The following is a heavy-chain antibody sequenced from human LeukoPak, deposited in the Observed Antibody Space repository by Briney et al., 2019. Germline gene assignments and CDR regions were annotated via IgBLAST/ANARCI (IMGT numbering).Heavy chain of an antibody. D-gene: IGHD4-11*01. V-gene: IGHV3-74*01. CDR2: ISPDGSTT. J-gene: IGHJ4*02. Sequence: GGSLGLSCAASGFTFSSYAMSWVRQAPGKGLVWVSRISPDGSTTGYADSVKGRFTASRDNARNTLYLQINSLRAEDSAVYYCTRDRTTITLFELWGQGTLVTVSS. CDR3: TRDRTTITLFEL. CDR1: GFTFSSYA.